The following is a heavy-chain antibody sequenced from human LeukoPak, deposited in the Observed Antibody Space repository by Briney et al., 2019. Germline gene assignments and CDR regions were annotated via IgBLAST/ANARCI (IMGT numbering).Heavy chain of an antibody. Sequence: GGSLRLSCAASGFTFSSYMMNWVRQAPGKGLEWVSSISSSSSYINYADSVKGRFTISRDNAKNSLYLQMNSLRAEDTAVYYCARATDGDYVPYWGQGTLVTVSS. D-gene: IGHD4-17*01. CDR3: ARATDGDYVPY. J-gene: IGHJ4*02. V-gene: IGHV3-21*01. CDR1: GFTFSSYM. CDR2: ISSSSSYI.